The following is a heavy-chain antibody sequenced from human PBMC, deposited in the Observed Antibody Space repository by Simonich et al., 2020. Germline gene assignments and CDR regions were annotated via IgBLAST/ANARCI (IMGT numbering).Heavy chain of an antibody. CDR2: KSYDRSNK. V-gene: IGHV3-30*07. Sequence: QVQLVESGGGVVQPGRSLRLSCAASGFTFSSYAMHWVRQAPGKGLGWVEVKSYDRSNKYYADAVKVRFTISRDNSKNTLYLQMNSLRAEDTAVYYCARRGSGFDYWGQGTLVTVSS. CDR1: GFTFSSYA. CDR3: ARRGSGFDY. J-gene: IGHJ4*02. D-gene: IGHD6-19*01.